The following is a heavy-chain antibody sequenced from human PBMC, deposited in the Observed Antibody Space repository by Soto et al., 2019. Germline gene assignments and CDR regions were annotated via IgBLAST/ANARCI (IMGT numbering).Heavy chain of an antibody. V-gene: IGHV4-4*02. D-gene: IGHD3-10*01. CDR2: AFHTGGT. J-gene: IGHJ4*02. Sequence: SETLSLTCAASGGSISSINWWNWVRQAPGKGLEWIGEAFHTGGTNYNPSLKSRLTMSIDKSKNSFSLSLSSVTVADTAVYYCARKEYGSGHFEFWGQGIQVTVS. CDR1: GGSISSINW. CDR3: ARKEYGSGHFEF.